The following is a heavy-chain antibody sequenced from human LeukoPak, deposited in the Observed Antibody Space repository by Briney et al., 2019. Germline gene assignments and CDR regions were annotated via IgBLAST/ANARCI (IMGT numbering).Heavy chain of an antibody. CDR2: TKHSEST. D-gene: IGHD2-2*01. CDR1: GGSFSDYY. V-gene: IGHV4-34*01. Sequence: SETLSLTCAVYGGSFSDYYWSWIRQSPGKGLEWIGEIKSTGTTNWIGETKHSESTNYNPSLKNRVTISADTSKNQFSLKLTSVTAADTAVYYCARVIGSDTRDYYLGYWGQGTLVTVYS. CDR3: ARVIGSDTRDYYLGY. J-gene: IGHJ4*02.